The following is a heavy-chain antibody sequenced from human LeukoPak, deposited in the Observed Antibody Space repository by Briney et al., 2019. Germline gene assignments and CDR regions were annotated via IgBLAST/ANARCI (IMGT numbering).Heavy chain of an antibody. CDR1: GGSFSGYY. Sequence: SETLSLTSAVYGGSFSGYYWSWIRQPPGKGLEWIGEINHSGSTNYNPSLKSRVTISVDTSKNQFSLKLSSVTAADTAVYYCARGFSWESAYCGGDCYSPFDYWGQGTLVTVSS. CDR3: ARGFSWESAYCGGDCYSPFDY. D-gene: IGHD2-21*02. J-gene: IGHJ4*02. V-gene: IGHV4-34*01. CDR2: INHSGST.